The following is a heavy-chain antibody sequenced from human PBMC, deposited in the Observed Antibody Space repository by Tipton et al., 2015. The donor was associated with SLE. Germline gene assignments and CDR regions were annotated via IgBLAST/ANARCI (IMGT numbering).Heavy chain of an antibody. CDR1: GGSFSGYY. CDR2: INHSGST. CDR3: ARGWIFRLLEERSDAFDI. Sequence: LRLSCAVYGGSFSGYYWSWIRQPPGKGLEWIGEINHSGSTNYNPSLKSRVTISVDTSKNQFSLKRSSVTAADTAVYYWARGWIFRLLEERSDAFDIWGQGTMVTVSS. D-gene: IGHD3-3*01. J-gene: IGHJ3*02. V-gene: IGHV4-34*01.